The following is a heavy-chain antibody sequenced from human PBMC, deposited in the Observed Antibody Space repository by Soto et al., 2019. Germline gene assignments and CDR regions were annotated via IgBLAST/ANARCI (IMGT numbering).Heavy chain of an antibody. Sequence: QVQLVQSGAEVKKPGASVKVSCKASGYTFTSYGISWVRQAPGQGLEWMGWISAYNGNTNYAQKLQGRVTMTTDTATNTAYMELRSLRFDDTAVYYCAGVGGFGELPIGGDYWGQGTLVPGFS. CDR1: GYTFTSYG. CDR2: ISAYNGNT. D-gene: IGHD3-10*01. J-gene: IGHJ4*02. V-gene: IGHV1-18*01. CDR3: AGVGGFGELPIGGDY.